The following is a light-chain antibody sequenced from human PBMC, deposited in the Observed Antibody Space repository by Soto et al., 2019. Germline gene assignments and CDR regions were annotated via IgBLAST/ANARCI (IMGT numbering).Light chain of an antibody. J-gene: IGKJ2*01. CDR2: KTS. V-gene: IGKV1-5*03. CDR3: QQYDSHPMYT. CDR1: RNIFNW. Sequence: DIQMTHSPSTLSASVGDRVTITCRARRNIFNWLAWYQQKPGKAPNLLIYKTSTLQRGVPSRFSGSGSGTEFKLTISSRQPDDFATYYCQQYDSHPMYTGGQMTKVDI.